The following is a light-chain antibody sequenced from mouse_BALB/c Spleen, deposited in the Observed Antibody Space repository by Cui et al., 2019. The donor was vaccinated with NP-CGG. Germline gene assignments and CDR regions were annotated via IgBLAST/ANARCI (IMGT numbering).Light chain of an antibody. CDR2: GTN. CDR1: TGAVTSSNY. V-gene: IGLV1*01. Sequence: QAVVTQESALTTSPGETVTLTCRSSTGAVTSSNYANWVQEKPDQLFAGLIGGTNNRPPGVPARFSGSLIGDKAALTITGAQTEDEALYFCALWYSNHWVFGGGTKLTVL. J-gene: IGLJ1*01. CDR3: ALWYSNHWV.